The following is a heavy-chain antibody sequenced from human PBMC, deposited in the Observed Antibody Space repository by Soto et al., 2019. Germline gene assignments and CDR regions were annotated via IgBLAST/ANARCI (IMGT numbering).Heavy chain of an antibody. Sequence: PGVSHGLSSVASGIHFSSSEMNWLRLDKGKGLEWVSYISSSGSTVYHADSVKGRFTISRDNSKNTLYLQMNSLRAEDTAVYYCAKDLPAMAPSGYYYGMDGWGQGTTVTVSS. CDR3: AKDLPAMAPSGYYYGMDG. D-gene: IGHD5-18*01. CDR2: ISSSGSTV. J-gene: IGHJ6*02. CDR1: GIHFSSSE. V-gene: IGHV3-48*03.